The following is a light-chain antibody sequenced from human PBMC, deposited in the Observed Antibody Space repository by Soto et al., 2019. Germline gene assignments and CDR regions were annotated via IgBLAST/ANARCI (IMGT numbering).Light chain of an antibody. CDR3: QQYGSSLYT. J-gene: IGKJ2*01. CDR2: GAS. V-gene: IGKV3-20*01. CDR1: QSVSSSY. Sequence: ELVLTQSPGTLSLSPGERATLSCRASQSVSSSYLAWYQQKPGQAPRLLIYGASSRATGIPDRFSGSGSGTDLTLTISRLEPEDFAVYYCQQYGSSLYTFGQGTKLEIK.